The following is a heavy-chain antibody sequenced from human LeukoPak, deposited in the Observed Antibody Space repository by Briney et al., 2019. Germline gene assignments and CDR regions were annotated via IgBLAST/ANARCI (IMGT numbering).Heavy chain of an antibody. CDR3: ARDNWGPDY. D-gene: IGHD7-27*01. CDR2: ISSSSSTI. CDR1: GFTFSSYA. J-gene: IGHJ4*02. V-gene: IGHV3-48*04. Sequence: LPGGSLRLSGAASGFTFSSYAMSWVRQAPGKGLEWVSYISSSSSTIYYADSVRGRFTISRDNAKNSLYLQMNSLRAEDTAVYYCARDNWGPDYWGQGILVTVSS.